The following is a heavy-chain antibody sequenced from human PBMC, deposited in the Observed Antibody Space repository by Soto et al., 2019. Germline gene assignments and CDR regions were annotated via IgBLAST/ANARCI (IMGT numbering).Heavy chain of an antibody. D-gene: IGHD2-15*01. CDR1: GFTFSSYA. V-gene: IGHV3-23*01. J-gene: IGHJ6*03. CDR2: VSGSGGAT. Sequence: EVQLLESGGGLVQPGGSLRLSCVASGFTFSSYAMSWVRQAPGKGLEWVSLVSGSGGATYYADSVKGRFTISKDNFKNTVYLQMNSLRAEDTAIYYCAKCDIVVPPAYYMDFWGKGTTVIVS. CDR3: AKCDIVVPPAYYMDF.